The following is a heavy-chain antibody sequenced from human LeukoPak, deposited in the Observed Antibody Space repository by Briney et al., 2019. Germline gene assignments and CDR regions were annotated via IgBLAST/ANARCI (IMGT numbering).Heavy chain of an antibody. Sequence: SVKVSCKASGGTFSSYAISWVRQAPGQGLEWMGGIIPIFGTANYAQKFQGRVTITTDESTSTAYMELSSLRSEDTAVYYCARDRGRNWGSDYWGQGTLVTVSS. CDR2: IIPIFGTA. V-gene: IGHV1-69*05. J-gene: IGHJ4*02. D-gene: IGHD7-27*01. CDR3: ARDRGRNWGSDY. CDR1: GGTFSSYA.